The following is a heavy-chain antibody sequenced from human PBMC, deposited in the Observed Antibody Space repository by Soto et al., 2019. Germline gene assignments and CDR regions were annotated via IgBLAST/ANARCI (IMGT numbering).Heavy chain of an antibody. CDR1: GGSISSYY. J-gene: IGHJ6*02. Sequence: SETLSLTCTVSGGSISSYYWSWIRQPPGKGLEWIGYIYYSGSTNYNPSLKSRVTISVDTSKNQFSLKLSSVTAADTAVYYCARDSSGWYYYGMDVWGQGTTVTVSS. CDR2: IYYSGST. V-gene: IGHV4-59*01. CDR3: ARDSSGWYYYGMDV. D-gene: IGHD6-19*01.